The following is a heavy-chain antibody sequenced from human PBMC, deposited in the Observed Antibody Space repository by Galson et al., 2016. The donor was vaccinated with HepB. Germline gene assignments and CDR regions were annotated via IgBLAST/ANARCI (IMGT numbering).Heavy chain of an antibody. CDR3: ASPPPSGYYYHCLDV. CDR2: MYYSGST. CDR1: GASASSHY. D-gene: IGHD1-26*01. J-gene: IGHJ6*02. Sequence: SETLSLTCSVSGASASSHYWGWIRQPPGKGLEWIGSMYYSGSTNYNPSLKSRVTISVDTAKNQFSLMLKSVTAADTAVYYCASPPPSGYYYHCLDVWGQGTTFTVSS. V-gene: IGHV4-39*01.